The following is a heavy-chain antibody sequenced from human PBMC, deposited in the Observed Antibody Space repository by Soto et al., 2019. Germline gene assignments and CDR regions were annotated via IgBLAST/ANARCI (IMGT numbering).Heavy chain of an antibody. D-gene: IGHD2-8*01. J-gene: IGHJ4*02. CDR2: ISGSGGST. V-gene: IGHV3-23*01. Sequence: GGSLRLSCAASGFTFSSYAMSWVRQAPGKGLEWVSAISGSGGSTYYADSVKGRFTISRDNSKNTLYLQMNSLRAEDTAVYYCAKGRDTYCTNGVCYIVRSAQPDSGAPAYFDYWGQGTLVTVSS. CDR1: GFTFSSYA. CDR3: AKGRDTYCTNGVCYIVRSAQPDSGAPAYFDY.